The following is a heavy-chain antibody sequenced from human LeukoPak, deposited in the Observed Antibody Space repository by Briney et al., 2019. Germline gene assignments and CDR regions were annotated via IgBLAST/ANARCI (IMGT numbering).Heavy chain of an antibody. CDR1: GFTFNNYG. J-gene: IGHJ5*02. Sequence: GGSLRLSCAASGFTFNNYGMTWVRQAPGKGLEWVSSISDSGDRTYYADSVKGRLTISRDNSKNTLYLQMSSLRTEDTAIYYCAKVLYQDNYGPFDPWGQGTLVTVSS. CDR3: AKVLYQDNYGPFDP. CDR2: ISDSGDRT. D-gene: IGHD5-24*01. V-gene: IGHV3-23*01.